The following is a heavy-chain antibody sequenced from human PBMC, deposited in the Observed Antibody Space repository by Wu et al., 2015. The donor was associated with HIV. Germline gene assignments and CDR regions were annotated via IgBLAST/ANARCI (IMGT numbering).Heavy chain of an antibody. D-gene: IGHD3-9*01. V-gene: IGHV1-69*13. Sequence: QVQLLQSGAEVKKPGSSVKVSCKASGGGFNSYAISWVRQAPGQGLEWMGGVIPVIGTPNFSQKFQGRVTITSDESTATVYMEMSTLRSEDTAVYYCARGLRDILTGYYSAFDYWGQGTLVIISS. CDR3: ARGLRDILTGYYSAFDY. CDR2: VIPVIGTP. CDR1: GGGFNSYA. J-gene: IGHJ4*02.